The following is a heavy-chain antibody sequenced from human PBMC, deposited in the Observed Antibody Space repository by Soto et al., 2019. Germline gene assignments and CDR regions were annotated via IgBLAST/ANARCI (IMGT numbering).Heavy chain of an antibody. V-gene: IGHV4-31*03. D-gene: IGHD2-8*01. CDR1: GGSVSSGGYY. J-gene: IGHJ4*02. Sequence: TLSLNCTVSGGSVSSGGYYWSWIRQHPGTGLEWIGYIYYSGTTYFNPSLKSRASISLDTSKNEFSLKLTSVTAADTAVYYCARRALPQCINGVCYKDGFWDYWGQGALVTVSS. CDR2: IYYSGTT. CDR3: ARRALPQCINGVCYKDGFWDY.